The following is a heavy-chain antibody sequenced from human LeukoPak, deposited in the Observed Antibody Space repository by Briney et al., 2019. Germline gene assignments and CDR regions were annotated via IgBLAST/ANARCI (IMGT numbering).Heavy chain of an antibody. Sequence: PGRSLRLSCAASGFTSDDYGMHWVRQAPGKGLQWVSSFSWNSGSVDSADSVKGRFTISRDNAKNSLYLQMNSLRAEDTAVYYCAELGITMIGGVWGKGTTVTISS. CDR3: AELGITMIGGV. J-gene: IGHJ6*04. D-gene: IGHD3-10*02. CDR1: GFTSDDYG. CDR2: FSWNSGSV. V-gene: IGHV3-9*02.